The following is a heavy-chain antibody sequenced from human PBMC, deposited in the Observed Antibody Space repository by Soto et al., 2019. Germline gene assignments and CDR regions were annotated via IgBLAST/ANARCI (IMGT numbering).Heavy chain of an antibody. CDR1: GGSISSGDYY. J-gene: IGHJ6*02. V-gene: IGHV4-30-4*01. CDR2: SYYSGST. Sequence: SETLSLTCTVSGGSISSGDYYWSWIRQPPGKGLEWIGYSYYSGSTYYNPSLKSRVTISVDTSKNQFSLKLSSVTAADTAVYYCAREGSAGMDVWGQGTTVTVSS. CDR3: AREGSAGMDV.